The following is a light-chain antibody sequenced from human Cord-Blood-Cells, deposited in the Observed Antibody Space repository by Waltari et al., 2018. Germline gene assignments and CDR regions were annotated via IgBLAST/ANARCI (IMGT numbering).Light chain of an antibody. CDR1: QSVLYSSNNQNY. CDR3: QQYYSTPYT. J-gene: IGKJ2*01. Sequence: DIVMTQSPDSLAVYLGERATINCKSSQSVLYSSNNQNYLAWYQQKPGQPPKLLIYWASTRESGVPDRFSGSGSGTDFTLTISSLQAEDVAVYYCQQYYSTPYTFGQGTKLEIK. CDR2: WAS. V-gene: IGKV4-1*01.